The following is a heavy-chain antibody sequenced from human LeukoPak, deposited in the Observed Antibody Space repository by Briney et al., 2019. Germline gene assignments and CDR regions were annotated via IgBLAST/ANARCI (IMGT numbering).Heavy chain of an antibody. CDR1: GFTLISYA. CDR3: AKFLPTHIVVANYYFDY. Sequence: PGGSLRLSCAAPGFTLISYAMSSVRQALGKGLEWVSAISGSIGSTYYADSVKGWFTISIDNSKNKLYLQMNSLRAEDTAVYYCAKFLPTHIVVANYYFDYWGQGTLVTVSS. V-gene: IGHV3-23*01. D-gene: IGHD2-21*01. J-gene: IGHJ4*02. CDR2: ISGSIGST.